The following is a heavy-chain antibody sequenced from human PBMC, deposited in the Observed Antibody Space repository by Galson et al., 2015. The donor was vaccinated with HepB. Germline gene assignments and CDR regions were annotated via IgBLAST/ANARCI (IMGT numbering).Heavy chain of an antibody. D-gene: IGHD3-22*01. CDR2: IIPILGIA. J-gene: IGHJ2*01. Sequence: SVKVSCKASGGTFSSYAISWVRQAPGQGLEWMGRIIPILGIANYAQKFQGRVTITADKSTSTAYMELSSLRSEDTAVYYCATKRARPYYYDSSGYRNWYFDLWGRGTLVTVSS. CDR3: ATKRARPYYYDSSGYRNWYFDL. V-gene: IGHV1-69*04. CDR1: GGTFSSYA.